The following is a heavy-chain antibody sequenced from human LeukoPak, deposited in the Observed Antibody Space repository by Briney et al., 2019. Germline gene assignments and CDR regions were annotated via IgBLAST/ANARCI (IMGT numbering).Heavy chain of an antibody. CDR2: INPNSGGT. V-gene: IGHV1-2*02. CDR1: GYTFTGYY. CDR3: ARAPTGYSSGSLIGY. Sequence: GSVKVSCKASGYTFTGYYMHWVRQAPGQGLEWMGWINPNSGGTNYAQKFQGRVTMNRDTSISTAYMELSRMRSDDTAVYYCARAPTGYSSGSLIGYWGQGTLVTVSS. J-gene: IGHJ4*02. D-gene: IGHD6-19*01.